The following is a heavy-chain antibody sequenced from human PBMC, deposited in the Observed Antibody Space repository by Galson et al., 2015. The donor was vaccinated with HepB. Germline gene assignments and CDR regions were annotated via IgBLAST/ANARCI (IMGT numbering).Heavy chain of an antibody. D-gene: IGHD1-26*01. CDR2: ISGSGANT. CDR3: ANLLVGATTDLDY. Sequence: SLRLSCAASGFAFSTYAMSWVRQAPGKGLEWVSTISGSGANTYYADSVKGRFTISRDNSKNTLYLQMNSLRAEDTAVYYCANLLVGATTDLDYWGQGTLVTVSS. J-gene: IGHJ4*02. CDR1: GFAFSTYA. V-gene: IGHV3-23*01.